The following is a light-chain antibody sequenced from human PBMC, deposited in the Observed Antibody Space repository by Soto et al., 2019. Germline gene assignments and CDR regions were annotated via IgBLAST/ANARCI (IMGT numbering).Light chain of an antibody. CDR2: EVS. CDR1: SSDVGAYDY. CDR3: SSYTTSSTRV. J-gene: IGLJ1*01. Sequence: QSALTQPASVSGSPGQSITISCTGTSSDVGAYDYVSLYQQLPDKAPKLMIYEVSYRPSGVSNRFSGSKSVNTATLTISGLQAEDEADYYCSSYTTSSTRVFGTGTKVTVL. V-gene: IGLV2-14*03.